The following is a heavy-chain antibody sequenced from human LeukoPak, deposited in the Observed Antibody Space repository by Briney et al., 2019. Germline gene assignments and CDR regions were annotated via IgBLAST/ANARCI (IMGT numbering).Heavy chain of an antibody. CDR1: GFTFSSYS. D-gene: IGHD6-13*01. CDR2: ISSSSSLL. Sequence: GGSLRLSCAASGFTFSSYSMNWVRQAPGKGLEWVSAISSSSSLLSYADSVKGRFIISRDNAKNSLYLQMNSLRAEDTAVYFCARDRGYSINWYLDYWGQGTLVTVSS. J-gene: IGHJ4*02. V-gene: IGHV3-21*01. CDR3: ARDRGYSINWYLDY.